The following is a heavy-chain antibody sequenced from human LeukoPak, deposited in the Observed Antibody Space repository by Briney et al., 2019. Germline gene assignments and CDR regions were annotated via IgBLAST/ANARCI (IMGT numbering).Heavy chain of an antibody. CDR2: ISYDGSNK. CDR3: ASFQTGNYYYYYMDV. Sequence: PGGSLRLSCAASGFTFSSYGMHWVRQAPGKGLEWVAVISYDGSNKYYADSVKGRFTISRDNAKNSLYLQMNSLRAEDTAVYYCASFQTGNYYYYYMDVWGKGTTVTVSS. V-gene: IGHV3-30*03. CDR1: GFTFSSYG. J-gene: IGHJ6*03.